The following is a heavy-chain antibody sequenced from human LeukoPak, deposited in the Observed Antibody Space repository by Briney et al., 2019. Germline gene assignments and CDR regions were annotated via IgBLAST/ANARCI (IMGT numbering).Heavy chain of an antibody. CDR2: ISYDGSNK. CDR1: GFTFSSYA. D-gene: IGHD2-21*02. V-gene: IGHV3-30*04. J-gene: IGHJ4*02. Sequence: GGSLRLSCAASGFTFSSYAMHWVRQAPGKGLEWGAVISYDGSNKYYADSVKGRFTISRDNSKNTLYLQMNSLRAEDTAVYYCARDEAYCGGDCYSFFDYWGQGTLVTVSS. CDR3: ARDEAYCGGDCYSFFDY.